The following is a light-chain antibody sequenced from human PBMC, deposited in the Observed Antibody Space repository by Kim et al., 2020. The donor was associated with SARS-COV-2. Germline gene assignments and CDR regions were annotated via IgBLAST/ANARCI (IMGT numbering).Light chain of an antibody. Sequence: QGVRISCTGSGANIGAGYDVHWYQQLPGTAPKCLVYSNNNRPSGVPDRFSTSKSGTSASLAITGLQAEDEADYYCQSFDNSLSSYVFGTGTKVTVL. V-gene: IGLV1-40*01. CDR1: GANIGAGYD. CDR3: QSFDNSLSSYV. J-gene: IGLJ1*01. CDR2: SNN.